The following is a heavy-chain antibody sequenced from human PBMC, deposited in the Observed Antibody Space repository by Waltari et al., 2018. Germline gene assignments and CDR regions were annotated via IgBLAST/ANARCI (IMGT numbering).Heavy chain of an antibody. Sequence: QVQLQESGPGLVKPSETLSLTCTVSGGSISSYYWSWIRQPPGKGLEWIGYIYYSGSTNYNPSLKSRVTRSVDTSKNQFSLKLSSVTAADTAEYYCAREAVAASWSTLYMDVWGKGTTVTVSS. D-gene: IGHD6-19*01. CDR2: IYYSGST. CDR1: GGSISSYY. V-gene: IGHV4-59*01. CDR3: AREAVAASWSTLYMDV. J-gene: IGHJ6*03.